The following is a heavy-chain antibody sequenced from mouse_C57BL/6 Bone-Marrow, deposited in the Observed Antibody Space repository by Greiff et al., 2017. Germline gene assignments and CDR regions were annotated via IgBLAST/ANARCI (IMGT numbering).Heavy chain of an antibody. D-gene: IGHD2-5*01. J-gene: IGHJ4*01. CDR1: GFTFSSYA. V-gene: IGHV5-9-1*02. CDR2: ISSGGDYI. CDR3: TRDYSNYERERDD. Sequence: EVKVVESGEGLVKPGGSLKLSCAASGFTFSSYAMSWVRQTPEKRLEWVAYISSGGDYIYYADTVKGRFTISRDNARNTLYLQMSSLKSEDTAMYYCTRDYSNYERERDDWGQGTSVTVSS.